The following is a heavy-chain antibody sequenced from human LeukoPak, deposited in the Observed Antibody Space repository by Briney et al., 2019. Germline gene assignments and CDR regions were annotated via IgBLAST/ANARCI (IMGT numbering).Heavy chain of an antibody. Sequence: GGSLRLSCAASGFTFSSYAMSWVRQAPGKGLEWVSAISGSGGSTYYADSVKGRFTISRDNSKNTLYLQMNSLGAEDTAVYYCAKDLPGSYSSYYFDYWGQGTLVTVSS. V-gene: IGHV3-23*01. D-gene: IGHD3-10*01. J-gene: IGHJ4*02. CDR1: GFTFSSYA. CDR2: ISGSGGST. CDR3: AKDLPGSYSSYYFDY.